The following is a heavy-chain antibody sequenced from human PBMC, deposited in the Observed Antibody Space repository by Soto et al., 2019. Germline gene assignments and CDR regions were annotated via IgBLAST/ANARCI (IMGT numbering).Heavy chain of an antibody. CDR3: ARDFREVDYDILTAYFLTPTTPDP. J-gene: IGHJ5*02. V-gene: IGHV1-18*01. CDR1: GYTFTSYG. CDR2: ISAYNGNT. D-gene: IGHD3-9*01. Sequence: ASVKVSCKASGYTFTSYGISWVRQAPGQGLEWMGWISAYNGNTNYAQKLQGRVTMTTDTSTSTAYMELRSLRSDDTAVYYCARDFREVDYDILTAYFLTPTTPDPWGQGTLVTVSS.